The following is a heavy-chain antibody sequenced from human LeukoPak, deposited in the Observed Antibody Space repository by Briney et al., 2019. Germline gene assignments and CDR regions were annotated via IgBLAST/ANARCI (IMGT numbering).Heavy chain of an antibody. CDR2: ISAYNGNT. V-gene: IGHV1-18*01. CDR1: GYTFTSYG. Sequence: ASVKVSCKASGYTFTSYGISWVRQAPGQGLGWMGWISAYNGNTNYAQKLQGRVTMTTDTSTSTAYMELRSLRSDDTAVYYCARGITSLWGYYYYMDVWGKGTTVTVSS. CDR3: ARGITSLWGYYYYMDV. J-gene: IGHJ6*03. D-gene: IGHD1-14*01.